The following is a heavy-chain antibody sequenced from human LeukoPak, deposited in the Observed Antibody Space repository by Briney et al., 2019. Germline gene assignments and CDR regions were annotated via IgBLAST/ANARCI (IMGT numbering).Heavy chain of an antibody. CDR3: ASSVGATWTGDAFDI. V-gene: IGHV1-18*01. Sequence: ASVKVSCKASAYTFTSYGISWVRHAHGQGLEWMGWISAYNGNTNYAQKLQGRVTMTTDTSTSTAYMELRSLRSDDPAVYYCASSVGATWTGDAFDIWGQGTMVTVSS. D-gene: IGHD1-26*01. J-gene: IGHJ3*02. CDR1: AYTFTSYG. CDR2: ISAYNGNT.